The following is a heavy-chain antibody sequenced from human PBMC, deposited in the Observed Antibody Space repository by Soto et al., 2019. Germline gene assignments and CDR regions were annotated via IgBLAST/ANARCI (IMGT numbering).Heavy chain of an antibody. CDR1: GFTFSSYE. Sequence: VQLVESGGGLVQPGGSLRLSCAASGFTFSSYEMNWVRQAPGKGLEWVSYISSSGSTIYYADSVKGRFTISRDNAKNSLYLQMNSLRAEDTAVYYCARAVIAVVPVDWFDPWGQGTLVTVSS. CDR3: ARAVIAVVPVDWFDP. CDR2: ISSSGSTI. J-gene: IGHJ5*02. D-gene: IGHD6-19*01. V-gene: IGHV3-48*03.